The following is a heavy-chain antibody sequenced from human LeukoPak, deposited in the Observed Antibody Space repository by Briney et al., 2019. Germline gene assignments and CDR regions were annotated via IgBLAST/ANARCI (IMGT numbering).Heavy chain of an antibody. J-gene: IGHJ6*02. CDR2: IYYSGST. Sequence: SETLSLTCTVSGGSISSGDYYWSWIRQPPGKGLEWIGYIYYSGSTYYNPSLKSRVTISVVTSKNQFSLKLSSVTAADTAVYYCARDPVLGYCSGGSCPSGMDVWGQGTTVTVSS. CDR1: GGSISSGDYY. D-gene: IGHD2-15*01. CDR3: ARDPVLGYCSGGSCPSGMDV. V-gene: IGHV4-30-4*01.